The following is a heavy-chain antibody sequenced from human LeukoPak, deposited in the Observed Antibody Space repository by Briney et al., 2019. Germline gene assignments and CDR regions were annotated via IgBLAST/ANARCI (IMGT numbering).Heavy chain of an antibody. J-gene: IGHJ4*02. CDR3: ARRWLGYCSGGSCHYFDY. CDR1: GGSIGSSSYY. CDR2: IYYSGST. Sequence: SETLSLTCTVSGGSIGSSSYYWGWIRQPPGKGLESIGSIYYSGSTYYNPSLKSRVTISVDTSKNQFSLKLSSVTAADTAVYYCARRWLGYCSGGSCHYFDYWGQGTLVTVSS. D-gene: IGHD2-15*01. V-gene: IGHV4-39*01.